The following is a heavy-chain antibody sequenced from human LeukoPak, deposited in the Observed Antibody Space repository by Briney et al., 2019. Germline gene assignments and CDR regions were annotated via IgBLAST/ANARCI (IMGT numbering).Heavy chain of an antibody. CDR3: ARVYSSSWYWFDP. J-gene: IGHJ5*02. Sequence: SETLSLTCTVSGGSISSYYWSWIRQPPGKGLEWIGYIYYSGSTNYNPSLKSRVTISADTSKNQFSLKLSSVTAADTAVYYCARVYSSSWYWFDPWGQGTLVTVSS. CDR1: GGSISSYY. D-gene: IGHD6-13*01. V-gene: IGHV4-59*01. CDR2: IYYSGST.